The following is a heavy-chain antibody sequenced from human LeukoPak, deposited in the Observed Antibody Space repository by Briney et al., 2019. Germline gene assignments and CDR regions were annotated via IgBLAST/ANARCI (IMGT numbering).Heavy chain of an antibody. CDR2: TYYRSKWYN. V-gene: IGHV6-1*01. D-gene: IGHD6-13*01. CDR3: ARGLDDFYSSSWGYYFDY. J-gene: IGHJ4*02. CDR1: GDSVSINSAA. Sequence: SQTLSLTYAISGDSVSINSAAWNWVRQSPSRGLEWLGRTYYRSKWYNDYAVSVKSRITINPDTSKNQFSLQLNSVTPEDTAVYYCARGLDDFYSSSWGYYFDYWGQGTLVTVSS.